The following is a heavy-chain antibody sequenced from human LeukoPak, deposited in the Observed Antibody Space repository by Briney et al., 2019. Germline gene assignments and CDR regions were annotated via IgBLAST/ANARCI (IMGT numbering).Heavy chain of an antibody. J-gene: IGHJ4*02. CDR3: ARAVGSSGSFPFHF. D-gene: IGHD1-26*01. V-gene: IGHV4-39*07. Sequence: SETLSLTCSVSGASISGSSYYWSWIRQPPGEGLEWISNSYYTGGTYYNPSLRSRVTISVDTSKNSFSLTLNSVTAADTAVYYCARAVGSSGSFPFHFWGQGTLLTVSS. CDR2: SYYTGGT. CDR1: GASISGSSYY.